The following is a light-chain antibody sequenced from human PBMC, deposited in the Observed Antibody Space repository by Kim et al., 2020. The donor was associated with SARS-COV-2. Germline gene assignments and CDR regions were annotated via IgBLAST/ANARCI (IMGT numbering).Light chain of an antibody. CDR1: YSNIGAGYD. V-gene: IGLV1-40*01. Sequence: QSVLTQPPSVSGAPGQRVTISCTGSYSNIGAGYDVHWYQQLPGTAPKLLIYGNSNRPSGVPYRFSGSKSGTSASLAITGLQAEDEADYYCQSYDSSLSGSLFGGGTKLTVL. J-gene: IGLJ2*01. CDR2: GNS. CDR3: QSYDSSLSGSL.